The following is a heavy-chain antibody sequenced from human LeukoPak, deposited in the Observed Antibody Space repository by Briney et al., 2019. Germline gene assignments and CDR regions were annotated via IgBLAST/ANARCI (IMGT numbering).Heavy chain of an antibody. CDR1: GGSISSNNW. Sequence: SETLSLTCAVSGGSISSNNWWSWVRQPPGKGLEWIGEIYHSGRTNYNASLKSRVTISVDTSKNQFSLKLSSVTAADTAVYYCAREGWGARTFGHYWGQGTLVTVSS. J-gene: IGHJ4*02. D-gene: IGHD1-26*01. CDR2: IYHSGRT. V-gene: IGHV4-4*02. CDR3: AREGWGARTFGHY.